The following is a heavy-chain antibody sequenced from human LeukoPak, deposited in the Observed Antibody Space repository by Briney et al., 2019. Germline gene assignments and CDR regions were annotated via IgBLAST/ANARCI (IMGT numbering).Heavy chain of an antibody. J-gene: IGHJ4*02. CDR1: GFIISGDS. CDR2: ISGSGGST. CDR3: AKDLGYGYYFDY. D-gene: IGHD5-18*01. Sequence: GGSLRLSCAASGFIISGDSMNWVRQAPGKGLEWVSAISGSGGSTYYADSVKGRFTISRDNSKNTLYLQMNSLRAEDTAVYYCAKDLGYGYYFDYWGQGTLVTVSS. V-gene: IGHV3-23*01.